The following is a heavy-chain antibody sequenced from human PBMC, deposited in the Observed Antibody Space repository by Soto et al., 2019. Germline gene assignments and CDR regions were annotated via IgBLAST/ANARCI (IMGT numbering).Heavy chain of an antibody. V-gene: IGHV1-8*01. Sequence: QVQLVQSGAEVKKPGASVKVSCKASGYTFTNNDVSWVRQATGQGLEWMGWMNPGSGDTGYAQKFQGRVTMTRDISIATAYMELRSLKSDDTGIYFCARAATGSYHSAYWGQGTVVTVSS. CDR1: GYTFTNND. J-gene: IGHJ4*02. CDR3: ARAATGSYHSAY. D-gene: IGHD3-10*01. CDR2: MNPGSGDT.